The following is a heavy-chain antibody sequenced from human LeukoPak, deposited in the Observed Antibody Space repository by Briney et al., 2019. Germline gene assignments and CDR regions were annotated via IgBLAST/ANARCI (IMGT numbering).Heavy chain of an antibody. CDR1: GYTFTSYD. CDR2: MNPNSGNT. V-gene: IGHV1-8*01. J-gene: IGHJ4*02. CDR3: ARGQMGRGAARRVDY. Sequence: ASVKVSCKASGYTFTSYDINWVRQATGQGLEWMGWMNPNSGNTGYAQKFQGRVTMTRNTSISTAYMELSSLRSEDTTVYYCARGQMGRGAARRVDYWGQGTLVTVSS. D-gene: IGHD6-6*01.